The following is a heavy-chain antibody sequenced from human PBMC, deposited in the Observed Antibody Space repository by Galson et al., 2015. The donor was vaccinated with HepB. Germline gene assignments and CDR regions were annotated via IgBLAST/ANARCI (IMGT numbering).Heavy chain of an antibody. CDR1: GYTFTSYA. Sequence: SVKVSCKASGYTFTSYAMHWVRQAPGQSLEWMGWIDAGNGNTKYSQKFQGRVTITTDTSASTAYMELSSLRSEDTAVYYCARNPPGTIDFDYWGQGTLVTVSS. V-gene: IGHV1-3*01. D-gene: IGHD1-7*01. J-gene: IGHJ4*02. CDR3: ARNPPGTIDFDY. CDR2: IDAGNGNT.